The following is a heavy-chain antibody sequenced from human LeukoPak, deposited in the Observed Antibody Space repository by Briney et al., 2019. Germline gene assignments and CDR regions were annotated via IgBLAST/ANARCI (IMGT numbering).Heavy chain of an antibody. D-gene: IGHD5-12*01. Sequence: GGSLRLSCAACGFPFSSYDMHWVRQATGKGLEWVSAIGTGGDTYYPGSVKGGCTISRENAKNSLYLQMNRLRARDTAVYYWTRGSEPAAYIGYGTTFDYSG. CDR2: IGTGGDT. CDR3: TRGSEPAAYIGYGTTFDY. V-gene: IGHV3-13*01. J-gene: IGHJ4*01. CDR1: GFPFSSYD.